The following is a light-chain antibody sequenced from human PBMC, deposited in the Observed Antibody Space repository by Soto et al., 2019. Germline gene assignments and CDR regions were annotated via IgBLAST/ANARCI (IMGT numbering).Light chain of an antibody. V-gene: IGKV3-11*01. CDR3: QQRFNWPGLT. CDR2: DAS. J-gene: IGKJ4*01. CDR1: QSVNTF. Sequence: ESVLTQSPATLSLSPGERSTLSCRASQSVNTFLAWYQQKPGQAPRLLISDASNRATGIPARFSGSGSGTDFTLTISSLEPEDFAVYYCQQRFNWPGLTFGGGTKVEMK.